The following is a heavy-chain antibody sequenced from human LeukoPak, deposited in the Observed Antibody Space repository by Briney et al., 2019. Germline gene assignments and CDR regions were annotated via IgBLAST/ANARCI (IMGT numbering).Heavy chain of an antibody. D-gene: IGHD2-15*01. V-gene: IGHV3-21*01. Sequence: GGSLRLSCVASGFTFGGYTINWVRLAPGKGLEWVSSISSSLNMYFAESVKGRFTISRGSARNSVSLQLNSLRVEDTAVYYCARDAGIVAFDIWGQGTVVTVSS. CDR3: ARDAGIVAFDI. CDR2: ISSSLNM. J-gene: IGHJ3*02. CDR1: GFTFGGYT.